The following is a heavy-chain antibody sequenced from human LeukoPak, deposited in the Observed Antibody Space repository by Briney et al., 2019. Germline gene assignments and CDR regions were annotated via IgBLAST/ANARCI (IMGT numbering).Heavy chain of an antibody. Sequence: GGSLRLSCAASGFTVSSKYMSGVRQAPGKGLEWVSVIYSGGSSYYADSVKGRFTISRDNSKNTLYLQMNSLRAEDTAVYYCARGYSSGWIFYYFDYWGQGTLVTVSS. CDR3: ARGYSSGWIFYYFDY. V-gene: IGHV3-53*01. CDR2: IYSGGSS. D-gene: IGHD6-19*01. J-gene: IGHJ4*02. CDR1: GFTVSSKY.